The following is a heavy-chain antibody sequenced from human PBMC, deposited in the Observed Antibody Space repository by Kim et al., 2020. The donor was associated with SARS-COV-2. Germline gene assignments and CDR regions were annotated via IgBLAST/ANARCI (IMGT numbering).Heavy chain of an antibody. V-gene: IGHV3-11*03. CDR3: ASPTMC. D-gene: IGHD3-10*02. Sequence: GGSLRLSCAASRFIFSDYYMSWIRQAPGKGLEWVAHISPTGSHTNYADSVKDRFTISRDNADNSLYLQMNSLRADDTAVYYCASPTMCWGQGTLVAVSS. J-gene: IGHJ4*02. CDR1: RFIFSDYY. CDR2: ISPTGSHT.